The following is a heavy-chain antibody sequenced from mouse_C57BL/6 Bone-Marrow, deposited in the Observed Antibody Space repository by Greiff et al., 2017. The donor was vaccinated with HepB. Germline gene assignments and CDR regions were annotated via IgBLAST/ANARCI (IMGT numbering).Heavy chain of an antibody. J-gene: IGHJ1*03. CDR2: IDPENGDT. V-gene: IGHV14-4*01. Sequence: VQLKESGAELVRPGASVKLSCTASGFNIKDDYMHWVKQRPEQGLEWIGWIDPENGDTEYASKFQGKATITADTSSNTAYLQLSSLTSEDTAVYYCTTWDTTGVAKYWYFDVWGTGTTVTVSS. CDR1: GFNIKDDY. D-gene: IGHD1-1*01. CDR3: TTWDTTGVAKYWYFDV.